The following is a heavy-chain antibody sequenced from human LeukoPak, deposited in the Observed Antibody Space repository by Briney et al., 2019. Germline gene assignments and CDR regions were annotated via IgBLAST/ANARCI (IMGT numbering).Heavy chain of an antibody. Sequence: ASVKVSCKASGGTFSSYAINWVRQAPGQGLEWLGRIIPIFATTNYARKFQARVTIATDESTNTAYMELSSLRSEDTAMYYCARESRYCIGDSCYPNAFDVWGQGTMVTISS. D-gene: IGHD2-15*01. V-gene: IGHV1-69*05. CDR3: ARESRYCIGDSCYPNAFDV. J-gene: IGHJ3*01. CDR1: GGTFSSYA. CDR2: IIPIFATT.